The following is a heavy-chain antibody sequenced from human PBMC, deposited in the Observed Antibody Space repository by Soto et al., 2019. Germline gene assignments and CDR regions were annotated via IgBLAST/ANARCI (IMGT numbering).Heavy chain of an antibody. Sequence: LSLTCTVSGGSISSSTYYWGWIRKPPGKGLEWIGSIYYNGSTYYNPSLKSRVTISVDTSKNQFSLKLRSVTAADTAVYYCARSTYYYGSGSQRWGQGTLVTVSS. D-gene: IGHD3-10*01. CDR3: ARSTYYYGSGSQR. CDR2: IYYNGST. J-gene: IGHJ4*02. V-gene: IGHV4-39*01. CDR1: GGSISSSTYY.